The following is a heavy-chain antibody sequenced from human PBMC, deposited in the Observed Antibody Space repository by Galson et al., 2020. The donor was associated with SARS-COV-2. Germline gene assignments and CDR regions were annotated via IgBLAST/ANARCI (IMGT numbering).Heavy chain of an antibody. Sequence: GESLKISCAASGFTFRSFAMSWVRQAPGKGLEWVSTLSDSGGGTYYAESVKGRFTISRDNSKSTLYLQLNSLRADDTAIYYCAKQELPQGYFDHWGQGTLVTVS. CDR3: AKQELPQGYFDH. CDR1: GFTFRSFA. V-gene: IGHV3-23*01. D-gene: IGHD1-7*01. J-gene: IGHJ4*02. CDR2: LSDSGGGT.